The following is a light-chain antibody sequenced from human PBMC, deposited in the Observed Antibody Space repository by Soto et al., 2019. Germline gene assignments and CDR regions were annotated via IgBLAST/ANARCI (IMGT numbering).Light chain of an antibody. V-gene: IGLV7-46*01. CDR1: TGAVTNNLY. CDR3: MLAYSGVGYVV. CDR2: DTS. Sequence: QAVVTQEPSLTVSPGGTVTLTCGSSTGAVTNNLYPYWFQQKPDQAPRTLIYDTSNKHSWTPARFSGSLLGGKAALTLSGAQPEDEAKYYCMLAYSGVGYVVFGGGTKLTVL. J-gene: IGLJ2*01.